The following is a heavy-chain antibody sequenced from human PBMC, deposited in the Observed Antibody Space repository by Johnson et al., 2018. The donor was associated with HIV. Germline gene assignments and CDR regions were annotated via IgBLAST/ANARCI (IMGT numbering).Heavy chain of an antibody. CDR3: AKDSRITGTTFDI. J-gene: IGHJ3*02. CDR1: GFTFSSYA. Sequence: EVQLVESGGGVIQPGRSLRVSCAASGFTFSSYAMHWVRQAPGKGLEWVSAISGSGGSTYYADSVKGRFTISRDNSKNTLYLQMNSLRAEDTAVYYCAKDSRITGTTFDIWGQGTMVTVSS. V-gene: IGHV3-23*04. D-gene: IGHD1-7*01. CDR2: ISGSGGST.